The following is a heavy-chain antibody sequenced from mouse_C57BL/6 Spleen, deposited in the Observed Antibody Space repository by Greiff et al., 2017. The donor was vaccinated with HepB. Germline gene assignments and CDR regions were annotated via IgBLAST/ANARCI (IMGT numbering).Heavy chain of an antibody. Sequence: ESGAELARPGASVKLSCKASGYTFTSYGISWVKQRTGQGLEWIGEIYPRSGNTYYNEKFKGKATLTADKSSSTAYMELRSLTSEDSAVYFCARVGYYGSSYYAMDYWGQGTSVTVSS. CDR2: IYPRSGNT. D-gene: IGHD1-1*01. J-gene: IGHJ4*01. V-gene: IGHV1-81*01. CDR3: ARVGYYGSSYYAMDY. CDR1: GYTFTSYG.